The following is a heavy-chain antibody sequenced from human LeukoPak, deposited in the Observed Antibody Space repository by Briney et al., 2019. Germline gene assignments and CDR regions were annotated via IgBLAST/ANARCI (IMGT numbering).Heavy chain of an antibody. CDR3: ARDPYSSSWSYGMDV. V-gene: IGHV3-7*05. CDR1: GFTFSSYW. CDR2: IKQDGSEE. J-gene: IGHJ6*02. D-gene: IGHD6-13*01. Sequence: PGGSLRLSCTAPGFTFSSYWMSWVRQTPEKGLEWVANIKQDGSEEVYVDSVKGRFTISRENAKNSLYLQMSGLRAEDTAVYYCARDPYSSSWSYGMDVWGQGTTVTVSS.